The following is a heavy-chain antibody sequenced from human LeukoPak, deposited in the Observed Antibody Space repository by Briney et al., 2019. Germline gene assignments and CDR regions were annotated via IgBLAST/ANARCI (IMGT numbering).Heavy chain of an antibody. CDR3: ARGGDYGGDY. Sequence: SETLSLTCAVYGGSFSGYYWSWIRQPPRKGLEWIGEINHSGSTNYNPSLKSRVTISVDTSKNQFSLKLSSVTAADPAVYYCARGGDYGGDYWGQGTLVTVSS. CDR1: GGSFSGYY. J-gene: IGHJ4*02. V-gene: IGHV4-34*01. CDR2: INHSGST. D-gene: IGHD4-17*01.